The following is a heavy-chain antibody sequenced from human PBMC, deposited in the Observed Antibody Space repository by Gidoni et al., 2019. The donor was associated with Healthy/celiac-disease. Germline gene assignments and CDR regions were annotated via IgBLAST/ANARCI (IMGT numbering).Heavy chain of an antibody. CDR2: ISSSSSTI. D-gene: IGHD2-21*01. CDR1: GFPFSSYS. Sequence: VQLVASGGGLVHPWCSLRLSCASSGFPFSSYSMHWVRQAPGKGLSWVSYISSSSSTIYYADSGKGRLTISRENAKNSRYRKMNSLRAEETAVYYCGRDKPGRGGAIDYWGQGTLVTVSS. V-gene: IGHV3-48*01. J-gene: IGHJ4*02. CDR3: GRDKPGRGGAIDY.